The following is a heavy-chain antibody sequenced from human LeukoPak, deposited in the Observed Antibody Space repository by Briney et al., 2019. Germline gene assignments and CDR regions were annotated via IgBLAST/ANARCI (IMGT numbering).Heavy chain of an antibody. V-gene: IGHV3-74*01. J-gene: IGHJ1*01. Sequence: GGSLRLSCAASGFTFSSYLMHWVRQAPGKGLVWVSRIKSDGSTRYADSVKGRFTISRDNAKNTVSLQMNSLRAEDTGVYYCARAPSEIGGYYPEYVRHWGQGTLVTVSP. CDR3: ARAPSEIGGYYPEYVRH. D-gene: IGHD3-22*01. CDR2: IKSDGST. CDR1: GFTFSSYL.